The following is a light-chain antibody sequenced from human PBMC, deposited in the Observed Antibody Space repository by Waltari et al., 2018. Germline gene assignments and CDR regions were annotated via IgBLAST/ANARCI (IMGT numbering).Light chain of an antibody. CDR1: QSISTN. J-gene: IGKJ5*01. CDR2: GAS. V-gene: IGKV3-15*01. CDR3: QHYHNWPPIT. Sequence: EIVMTQSPATLSVSPGERATLSCRASQSISTNLAWYQQKPGQAPRLLIYGASTRATGFPARFSGSGCGTEFTLTISSLRSEDFAVYYCQHYHNWPPITFGQGTRLEIK.